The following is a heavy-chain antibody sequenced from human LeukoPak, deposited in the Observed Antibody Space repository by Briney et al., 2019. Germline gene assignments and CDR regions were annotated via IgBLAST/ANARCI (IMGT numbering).Heavy chain of an antibody. D-gene: IGHD4-17*01. Sequence: GGSLRLSCAASGFTFSRYWMSWVSQAPGKGLEWVANIKQDGSEKYYVDSARGRFTISRDNAKNSLYLQMNSLRAEDTAVYYCARDYGDYWGQGTLVTVSS. V-gene: IGHV3-7*01. CDR1: GFTFSRYW. J-gene: IGHJ4*02. CDR2: IKQDGSEK. CDR3: ARDYGDY.